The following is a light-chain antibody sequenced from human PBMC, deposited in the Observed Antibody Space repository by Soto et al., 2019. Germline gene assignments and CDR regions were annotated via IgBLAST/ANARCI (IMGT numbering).Light chain of an antibody. Sequence: QPVLTQSPSASASLGASVKLTCTLSSGHSSYTIAWHQQQPEKGPRYLMTLNSDGSHRKGDGIPDRFSGSSTGAERYLSISSLQYEDEADYYCQTWGTGIEVFGGGTKLTVL. CDR3: QTWGTGIEV. V-gene: IGLV4-69*01. J-gene: IGLJ3*02. CDR2: LNSDGSH. CDR1: SGHSSYT.